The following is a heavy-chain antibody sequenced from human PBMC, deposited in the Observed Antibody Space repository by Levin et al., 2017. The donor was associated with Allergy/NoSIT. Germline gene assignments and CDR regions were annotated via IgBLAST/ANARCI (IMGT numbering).Heavy chain of an antibody. D-gene: IGHD4-23*01. CDR3: ARVHDYGGNFDY. V-gene: IGHV3-53*01. Sequence: GESLKISCAASGFTVSSNYMSWVRQAPGKGLEWVSVIYSGGSTYYADSVKGRFTISRDNSKNTLYLQMNSLRAEDTAVYYCARVHDYGGNFDYWGQGTLVTVSS. CDR2: IYSGGST. J-gene: IGHJ4*02. CDR1: GFTVSSNY.